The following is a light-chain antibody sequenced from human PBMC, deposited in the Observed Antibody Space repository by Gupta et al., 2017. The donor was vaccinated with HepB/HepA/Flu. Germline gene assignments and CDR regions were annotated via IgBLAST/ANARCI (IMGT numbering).Light chain of an antibody. CDR2: KSS. Sequence: DIVMTQTPLSSPVTLGQPASISCRSSQSLVHSDGNTYLSWLQQRQGQPPSLLIYKSSYRGYGAPDRISGSAVAAYFTLIISMGAADHVGVYYFRQYKPFPITFGPGTHMDIK. CDR1: QSLVHSDGNTY. CDR3: RQYKPFPIT. J-gene: IGKJ5*01. V-gene: IGKV2-24*01.